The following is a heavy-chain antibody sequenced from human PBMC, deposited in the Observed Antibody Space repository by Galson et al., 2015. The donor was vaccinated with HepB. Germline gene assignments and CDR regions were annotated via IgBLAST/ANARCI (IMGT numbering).Heavy chain of an antibody. CDR2: ISYDGSNK. CDR3: ARSGDIVVPHYGMDV. Sequence: SLRLSCAASGFTFSSYTMHWVRQAPGKGLEWVAVISYDGSNKYYADSVKGRFTISRDNSKNTLYLQMNSLRGEDTAVYYCARSGDIVVPHYGMDVGGQGTTFTVSS. V-gene: IGHV3-30*04. J-gene: IGHJ6*02. D-gene: IGHD2-2*01. CDR1: GFTFSSYT.